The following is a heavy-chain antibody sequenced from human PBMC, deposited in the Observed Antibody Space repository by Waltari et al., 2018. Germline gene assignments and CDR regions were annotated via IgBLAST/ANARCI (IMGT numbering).Heavy chain of an antibody. CDR3: ARRKAARPNYYYYYGMDV. J-gene: IGHJ6*02. V-gene: IGHV1-69*13. CDR2: IIPIFGTA. Sequence: QVQLVQSGAEVKKPGSSVKVSCKASGGTFSSYAISWVRQAPGQGLEWMGGIIPIFGTANYAQKFQGRVTITADESTSTAYMELSSLRSEDTAVYYCARRKAARPNYYYYYGMDVWGQGTTVTVSS. D-gene: IGHD6-6*01. CDR1: GGTFSSYA.